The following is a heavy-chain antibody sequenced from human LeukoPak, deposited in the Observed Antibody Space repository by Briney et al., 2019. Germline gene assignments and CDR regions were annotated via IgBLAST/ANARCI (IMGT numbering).Heavy chain of an antibody. CDR3: TTDYYDSSGYSTGYYFDY. CDR1: GFTFGNAW. D-gene: IGHD3-22*01. Sequence: GGSLRLSCAASGFTFGNAWMNWVRQAPGKGLEWVGRIKSKTDGGTTDYAAPVKGRFTISRDDSKNTLYLQMNSLKTEDTAVYYCTTDYYDSSGYSTGYYFDYWGQGTLVTVSS. V-gene: IGHV3-15*07. J-gene: IGHJ4*02. CDR2: IKSKTDGGTT.